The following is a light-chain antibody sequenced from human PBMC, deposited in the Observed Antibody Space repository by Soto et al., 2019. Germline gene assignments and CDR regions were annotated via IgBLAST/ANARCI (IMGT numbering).Light chain of an antibody. CDR3: QTWGTGIKV. CDR1: SGHSTYA. Sequence: QLVLTQSPSASASLGASVKLTCTLSSGHSTYAIAWHQQQPEKGPQYLMKINSDGSLKKGDGIPDRFSGSTSGAERYLTISSLQSEGEADYYCQTWGTGIKVFGGGTKVTVL. CDR2: INSDGSL. J-gene: IGLJ2*01. V-gene: IGLV4-69*01.